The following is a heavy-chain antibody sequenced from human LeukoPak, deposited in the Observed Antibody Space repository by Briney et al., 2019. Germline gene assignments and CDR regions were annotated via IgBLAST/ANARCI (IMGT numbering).Heavy chain of an antibody. CDR1: GGPFSGYY. Sequence: SETLSLTCAVYGGPFSGYYWSWLRQPPGKGLEGSGEINHSGSTNYNPSLKSLVTISVDTSKDQFSLKLSSVTAADTAVYYCASQYCSSTREDWYFDLWGRGTLVTVSS. CDR2: INHSGST. V-gene: IGHV4-34*01. J-gene: IGHJ2*01. D-gene: IGHD2-2*01. CDR3: ASQYCSSTREDWYFDL.